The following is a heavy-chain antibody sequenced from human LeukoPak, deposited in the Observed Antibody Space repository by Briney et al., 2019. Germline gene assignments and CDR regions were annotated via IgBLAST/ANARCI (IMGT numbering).Heavy chain of an antibody. CDR2: IYPADSDT. CDR1: GYSFSSYW. CDR3: ARARDYGVPGAFDY. V-gene: IGHV5-51*01. Sequence: GESLKISCKGSGYSFSSYWIAWVRQMPGKGLEWVGIIYPADSDTRYSPSFQGQVTISADKSISTAYLQWSSLKASDTAMYYCARARDYGVPGAFDYWGQGTLVTVSS. D-gene: IGHD4-17*01. J-gene: IGHJ4*02.